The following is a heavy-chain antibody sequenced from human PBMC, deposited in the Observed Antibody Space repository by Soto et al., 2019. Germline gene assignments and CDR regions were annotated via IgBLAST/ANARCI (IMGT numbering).Heavy chain of an antibody. CDR1: GFTFSDYY. J-gene: IGHJ3*02. Sequence: QVQLVESGGGLVKPGGSLRLSCAASGFTFSDYYMTWIRQAPGKGLEWVSYISSSGTGIYYPDSVKGRFTISRDNAKNSLYLQMSSLRAEDTAGYYCSRAYSDAFYIWGQGTMVTVSS. CDR3: SRAYSDAFYI. V-gene: IGHV3-11*01. D-gene: IGHD2-15*01. CDR2: ISSSGTGI.